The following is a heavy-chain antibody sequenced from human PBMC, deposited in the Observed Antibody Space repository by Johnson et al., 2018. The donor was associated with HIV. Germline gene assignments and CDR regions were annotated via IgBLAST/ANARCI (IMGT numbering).Heavy chain of an antibody. CDR3: ARERPRDAFDI. Sequence: YDGNNKQYVDSVKGRSTISRDTSKNTLYLRMNSLRAEDTAVYYCARERPRDAFDIWGQGTMVTVSS. V-gene: IGHV3-33*05. CDR2: YDGNNK. J-gene: IGHJ3*02.